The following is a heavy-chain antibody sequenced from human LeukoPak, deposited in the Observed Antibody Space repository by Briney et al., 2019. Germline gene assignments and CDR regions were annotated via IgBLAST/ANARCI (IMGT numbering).Heavy chain of an antibody. Sequence: PSETLSLTCAVYGGSFSGYYWSWIRQPPGKGLEWIGEINHSGSTKYNPSLESRVTISVDTSKNQFSLKLSSVTAADTAVYYCARVPDFDLKWFDPWGQGTLVTVSS. CDR3: ARVPDFDLKWFDP. CDR2: INHSGST. J-gene: IGHJ5*02. V-gene: IGHV4-34*01. CDR1: GGSFSGYY.